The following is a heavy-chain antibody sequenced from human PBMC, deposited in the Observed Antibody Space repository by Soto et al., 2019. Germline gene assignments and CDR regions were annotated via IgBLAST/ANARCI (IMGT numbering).Heavy chain of an antibody. CDR3: ARNPRIAARPGYYYGMDV. CDR2: IYPGDSDT. CDR1: GYSFTSYW. V-gene: IGHV5-51*01. J-gene: IGHJ6*02. Sequence: PGESLKISCKGSGYSFTSYWIGWVRQMPGKGLEWMGIIYPGDSDTRYSPSFQGQVTISADKSISTAYLQWSSLKASDTAMYYCARNPRIAARPGYYYGMDVWGQGSTVTVS. D-gene: IGHD6-6*01.